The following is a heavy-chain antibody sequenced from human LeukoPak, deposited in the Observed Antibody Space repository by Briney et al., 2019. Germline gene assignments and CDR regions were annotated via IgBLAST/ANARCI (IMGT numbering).Heavy chain of an antibody. D-gene: IGHD3-10*01. CDR1: GFTFSSYG. V-gene: IGHV3-33*01. CDR3: ARDRGIYYYYGMDV. J-gene: IGHJ6*02. CDR2: IWYDGSNK. Sequence: GGSLGLSCAASGFTFSSYGMHWVRQAPGKGLEWVAVIWYDGSNKYYADSVKGRFTISRDNSKNTLYLQMNSLRAEDTAVYYCARDRGIYYYYGMDVWGQGTTVTLSS.